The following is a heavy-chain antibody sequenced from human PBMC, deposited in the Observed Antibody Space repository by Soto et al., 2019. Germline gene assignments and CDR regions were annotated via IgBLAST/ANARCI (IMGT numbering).Heavy chain of an antibody. CDR1: GFTFSRFW. Sequence: GGSLRLSCAGSGFTFSRFWMSWVRQAPGKGLEWVANIKDDGTEKHYVDSAKGRFTISRDNDKNALYLQMHSLRPEDTAIYYCAREWNWGQGTLVTVSS. CDR2: IKDDGTEK. V-gene: IGHV3-7*01. CDR3: AREWN. D-gene: IGHD5-12*01. J-gene: IGHJ4*02.